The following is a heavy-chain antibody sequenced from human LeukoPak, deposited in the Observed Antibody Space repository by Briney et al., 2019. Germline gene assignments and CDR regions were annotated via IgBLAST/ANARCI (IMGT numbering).Heavy chain of an antibody. CDR3: TRKTDIGWITGIPSDY. J-gene: IGHJ4*02. CDR2: IRSNTYGGTP. CDR1: GFSFGDYA. D-gene: IGHD1-20*01. Sequence: GGSLRLSCTASGFSFGDYAMSWVRQAPGQGLEWLGFIRSNTYGGTPEYAASVEGRFTISRDDSKSIAYLQMNSLKTEDTAVYYCTRKTDIGWITGIPSDYWGQGTLVTVSS. V-gene: IGHV3-49*04.